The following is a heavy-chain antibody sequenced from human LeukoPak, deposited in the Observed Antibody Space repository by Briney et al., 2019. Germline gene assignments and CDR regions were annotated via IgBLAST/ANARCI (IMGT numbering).Heavy chain of an antibody. D-gene: IGHD4-23*01. CDR2: ISYDGSNK. CDR3: AKTDDYGGNPHY. Sequence: GGSLRLSCAASGFTFSSYGMHWVRQAPGKGLEWVAVISYDGSNKYYADSVKGRFTISRDNSKNTLYLQMNSLRAEDTAVYYCAKTDDYGGNPHYWGQGTLVTVSS. CDR1: GFTFSSYG. V-gene: IGHV3-30*18. J-gene: IGHJ4*02.